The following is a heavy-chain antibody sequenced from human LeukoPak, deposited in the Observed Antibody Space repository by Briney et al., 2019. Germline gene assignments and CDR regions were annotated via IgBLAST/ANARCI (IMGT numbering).Heavy chain of an antibody. J-gene: IGHJ4*02. CDR3: ARSPYDSSGYYSW. CDR2: IRHDGSIK. Sequence: GGSLRLSCATSGFTFSSYGMHWVRQAPGKGPEWVAFIRHDGSIKYYTDSVKGRFTISGDNPKNTLYLQMNSLRAEDTAVYYCARSPYDSSGYYSWWGQGTLVTVSS. CDR1: GFTFSSYG. D-gene: IGHD3-22*01. V-gene: IGHV3-30*02.